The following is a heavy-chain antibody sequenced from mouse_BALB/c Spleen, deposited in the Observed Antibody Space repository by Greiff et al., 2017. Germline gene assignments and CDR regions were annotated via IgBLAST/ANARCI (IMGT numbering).Heavy chain of an antibody. V-gene: IGHV2-6-7*01. D-gene: IGHD1-1*01. J-gene: IGHJ1*01. Sequence: QVQLKESGPGLVAPSQSLSITCTVSGFSLTGYGVNWVRQPPGKGLEWLGMIWGDGSTDYNSALKSRLSISKDNSKSQVFLKMNSLQTDDTARYYCARDRYYGSSWYFEVWGAGTTVTVSP. CDR3: ARDRYYGSSWYFEV. CDR2: IWGDGST. CDR1: GFSLTGYG.